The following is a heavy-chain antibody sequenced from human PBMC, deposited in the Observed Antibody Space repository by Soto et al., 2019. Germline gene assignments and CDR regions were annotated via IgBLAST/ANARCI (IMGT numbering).Heavy chain of an antibody. CDR3: VMVYHYVTPTPHDV. V-gene: IGHV1-18*01. CDR2: ISPYTGNT. D-gene: IGHD3-16*01. Sequence: QVQLVQSGDEVKKPGASVKVSCKASGYIFVNYGIAWVRQAPGQGLEWMGWISPYTGNTHSATKIQGRLTMTTDTSPSTAYMDLGSLTSDDTAGHFSVMVYHYVTPTPHDVWGQGTTVTVSS. CDR1: GYIFVNYG. J-gene: IGHJ6*02.